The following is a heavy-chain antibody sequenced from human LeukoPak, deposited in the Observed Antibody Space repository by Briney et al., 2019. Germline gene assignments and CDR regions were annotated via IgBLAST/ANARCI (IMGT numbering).Heavy chain of an antibody. CDR1: GFTFSTYG. CDR2: VRYDGSKK. J-gene: IGHJ6*03. CDR3: ARDFRYDDYGDYVYYYYYMDV. V-gene: IGHV3-30*02. D-gene: IGHD4-17*01. Sequence: GGFLRLSCAASGFTFSTYGMHWVRQAPGKGLEWVAFVRYDGSKKYYTNSVKGRFTISRDNSKNTLYLQMNSLRAEDTAVYYCARDFRYDDYGDYVYYYYYMDVWGKGTTVTISS.